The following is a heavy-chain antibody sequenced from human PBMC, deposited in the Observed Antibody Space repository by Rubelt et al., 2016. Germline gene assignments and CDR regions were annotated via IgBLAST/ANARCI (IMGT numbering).Heavy chain of an antibody. D-gene: IGHD4-11*01. J-gene: IGHJ1*01. Sequence: QLQLQESGPGLVKPSETLSLTCTVSGGSISSSSYYWGWIRQPPGKGLEWIGSIYYSGSTYYNPSLQSRVTISVDTSKSQFSLKLCSVTAADTAVYYCARAYSDYEIDRWGQGTLVTVSS. CDR2: IYYSGST. CDR3: ARAYSDYEIDR. CDR1: GGSISSSSYY. V-gene: IGHV4-39*07.